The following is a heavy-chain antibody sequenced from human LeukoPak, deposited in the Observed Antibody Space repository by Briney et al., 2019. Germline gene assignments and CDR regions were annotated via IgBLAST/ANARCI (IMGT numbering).Heavy chain of an antibody. CDR1: GFTFSSYA. CDR3: AMDRVPSDIVVVPAKHYGMDV. V-gene: IGHV3-30-3*01. CDR2: ISYDGSNK. D-gene: IGHD2-2*01. Sequence: GGSLRLSCAASGFTFSSYAMHWVRQAPGKGLERVAVISYDGSNKSYADSVKGRFTISRDNSKNTLYLQMNSLRAEDTGVYYCAMDRVPSDIVVVPAKHYGMDVWGQGSTVTVSS. J-gene: IGHJ6*02.